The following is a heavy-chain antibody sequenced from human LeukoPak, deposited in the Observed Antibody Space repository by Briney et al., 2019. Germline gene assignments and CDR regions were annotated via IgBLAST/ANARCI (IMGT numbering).Heavy chain of an antibody. CDR2: IWYDGVNK. CDR3: AREGIVATLDY. CDR1: GFSFSNCG. V-gene: IGHV3-33*01. D-gene: IGHD5-12*01. Sequence: GGSLRLSCAASGFSFSNCGMHWVRQAPGKGLEWVAVIWYDGVNKYYADSVKGRFTISGDMPKNTLYLQMNSLRAEDTAVYYCAREGIVATLDYWGQGTLVTVSS. J-gene: IGHJ4*02.